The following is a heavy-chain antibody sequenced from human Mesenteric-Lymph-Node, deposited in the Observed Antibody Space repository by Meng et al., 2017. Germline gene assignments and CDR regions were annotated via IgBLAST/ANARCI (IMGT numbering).Heavy chain of an antibody. Sequence: SVKVSCKASGYTFTGYYMHWVRQAPGQGLEWMGGIIPIFGTANYAQKFQGRVTITADESTSTAYMELSSLRSEDTAVYYCATVGSSGSYYGAEYYFDYWGQGTLVTVSS. CDR2: IIPIFGTA. D-gene: IGHD1-26*01. J-gene: IGHJ4*02. CDR1: GYTFTGYY. CDR3: ATVGSSGSYYGAEYYFDY. V-gene: IGHV1-69*13.